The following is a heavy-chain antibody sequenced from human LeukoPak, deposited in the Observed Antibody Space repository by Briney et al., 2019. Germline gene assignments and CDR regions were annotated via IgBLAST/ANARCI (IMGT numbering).Heavy chain of an antibody. CDR1: GFTFSSYS. CDR2: ISSSSSYI. V-gene: IGHV3-21*01. J-gene: IGHJ5*02. CDR3: ARVSMIRGVTSWFDP. D-gene: IGHD3-10*01. Sequence: PGGSLGLSCAASGFTFSSYSMNWVRQAPGKGLEWVSSISSSSSYIYYADSVKGRFTISRDNAKNSLYLQMNSLRAEDTAVYYCARVSMIRGVTSWFDPWGQGTLVTVSS.